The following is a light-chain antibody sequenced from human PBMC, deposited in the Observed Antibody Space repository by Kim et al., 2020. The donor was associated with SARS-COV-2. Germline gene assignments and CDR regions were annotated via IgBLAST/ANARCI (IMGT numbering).Light chain of an antibody. CDR2: YDS. Sequence: APGKTARTTCGGNNIGSKSVHWYQRKPGQAPVLVIYYDSDRPSGIPERFSGSNSENTATLTISRVEAGDEADYYCQVWDSSSDHPVFGGGTQLTVL. CDR3: QVWDSSSDHPV. J-gene: IGLJ2*01. CDR1: NIGSKS. V-gene: IGLV3-21*04.